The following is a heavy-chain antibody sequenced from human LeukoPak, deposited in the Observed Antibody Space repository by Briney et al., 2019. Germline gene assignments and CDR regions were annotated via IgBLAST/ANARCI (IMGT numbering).Heavy chain of an antibody. Sequence: SETLSLTCAVYGGSFSGYYWSWIRQPPGKGLEWIGEINHSGSTNYNPSLKSRVTISVDTSKNQFSLKLSSVTAADTAVYYCARAYYDFWSGYSGYYGMDVWGQGTTVTVSS. D-gene: IGHD3-3*01. J-gene: IGHJ6*02. CDR3: ARAYYDFWSGYSGYYGMDV. CDR1: GGSFSGYY. V-gene: IGHV4-34*01. CDR2: INHSGST.